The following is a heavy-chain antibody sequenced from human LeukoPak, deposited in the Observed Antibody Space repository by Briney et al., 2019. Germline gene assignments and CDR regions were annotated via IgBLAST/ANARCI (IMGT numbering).Heavy chain of an antibody. J-gene: IGHJ4*02. CDR1: GGSVSSGSHY. V-gene: IGHV4-31*03. CDR2: IYHSGST. Sequence: PSQTLSLTCTVSGGSVSSGSHYWSWIRQHPGRGLEWIGYIYHSGSTFYNPSLKSRLTMSVDTPKNQFSMTLSSVTAADTALYYCARAGIYFGSGSYYYSFDSWGQGTLVTVSS. D-gene: IGHD3-10*01. CDR3: ARAGIYFGSGSYYYSFDS.